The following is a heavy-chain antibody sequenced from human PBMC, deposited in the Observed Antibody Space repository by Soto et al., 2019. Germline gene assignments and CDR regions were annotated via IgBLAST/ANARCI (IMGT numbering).Heavy chain of an antibody. V-gene: IGHV4-39*01. CDR2: IYYSGST. Sequence: QLQLQESGPGLVKPSETLSLTCTVSGGSISSSSYYWGWIRQPPGKGLEWIGSIYYSGSTYYNPSLKSRVTISVDTSKNQFSLKLSSVTAADTAVYYCAINDKELGNYYWGQETLVTVSS. J-gene: IGHJ4*02. CDR1: GGSISSSSYY. CDR3: AINDKELGNYY. D-gene: IGHD7-27*01.